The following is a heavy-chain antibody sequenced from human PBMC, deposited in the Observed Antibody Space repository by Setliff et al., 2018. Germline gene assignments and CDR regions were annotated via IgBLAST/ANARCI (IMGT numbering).Heavy chain of an antibody. D-gene: IGHD3-22*01. CDR3: ARDVFPYHYEGACDI. V-gene: IGHV1-46*01. CDR2: INPSSGRT. J-gene: IGHJ3*02. Sequence: VASVKVSCKASGYTFTSHYMHWVRQAPGLGLEWMGTINPSSGRTSYAQKFQGRVTMTRDTSTSTVYMDMSSLRSEDTAVYYCARDVFPYHYEGACDIWGQGTMVTVSS. CDR1: GYTFTSHY.